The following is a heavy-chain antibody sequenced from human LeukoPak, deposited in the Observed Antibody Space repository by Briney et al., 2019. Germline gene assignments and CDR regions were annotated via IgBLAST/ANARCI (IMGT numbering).Heavy chain of an antibody. Sequence: SETLSLTCAVYGGSFSGYYWSWIRQPPGKGLEWIGRVSHTGSTDYNPSLRSRVIVSVDTSKDQFSLKLSSVTAADTAVYYCARGLSELKQWGQGTLVTVSS. CDR1: GGSFSGYY. D-gene: IGHD1-26*01. CDR3: ARGLSELKQ. CDR2: VSHTGST. V-gene: IGHV4-34*01. J-gene: IGHJ4*02.